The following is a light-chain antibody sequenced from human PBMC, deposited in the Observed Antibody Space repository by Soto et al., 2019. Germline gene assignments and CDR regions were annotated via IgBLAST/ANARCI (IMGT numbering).Light chain of an antibody. CDR3: QQYNTLSGT. Sequence: DIQMTQSPSTLSASVGDRVTITCRASQTITTWLAWYQQKPGKAPKLLIYDASTLESGVPSRFSGSGFGTEFGLTISSLQPDDFASYYCQQYNTLSGTFGQGTKVDIK. V-gene: IGKV1-5*01. CDR1: QTITTW. J-gene: IGKJ1*01. CDR2: DAS.